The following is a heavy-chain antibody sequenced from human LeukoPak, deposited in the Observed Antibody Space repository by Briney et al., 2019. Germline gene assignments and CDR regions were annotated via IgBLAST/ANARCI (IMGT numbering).Heavy chain of an antibody. V-gene: IGHV3-43*01. J-gene: IGHJ6*02. CDR1: GFTFDDYT. Sequence: GGSLRLSCAASGFTFDDYTMHWVRQAPGKGLEWVSLISWDGGSTYYADSVKGRFTISRDNSKDSLYLQMNSLRTEDTALYYCAKDIEGLAAAGNSYGMDVWGQGTTVTVSS. D-gene: IGHD6-13*01. CDR2: ISWDGGST. CDR3: AKDIEGLAAAGNSYGMDV.